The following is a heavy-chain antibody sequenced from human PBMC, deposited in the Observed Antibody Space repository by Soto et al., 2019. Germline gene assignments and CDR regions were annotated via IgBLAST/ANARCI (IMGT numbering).Heavy chain of an antibody. V-gene: IGHV3-13*01. D-gene: IGHD2-15*01. J-gene: IGHJ6*02. CDR1: GFTFSSYD. CDR2: IGTAGDT. Sequence: EVQLVESGGGLVQPGGSLRLSCAASGFTFSSYDMHWVRQATGKGLEWVSVIGTAGDTYYPGSVKGRFTISRENAKNSLYLQMNSLRAEDTAVYYCARDIRYCSGNSCYSGGMDVWGQGPTVTVSS. CDR3: ARDIRYCSGNSCYSGGMDV.